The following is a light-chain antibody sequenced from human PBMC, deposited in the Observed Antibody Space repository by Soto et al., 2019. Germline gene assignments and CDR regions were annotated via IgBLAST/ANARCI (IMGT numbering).Light chain of an antibody. J-gene: IGKJ5*01. CDR2: HAS. V-gene: IGKV1-5*01. Sequence: DIQRSQSPCAPSASVGHRVTIACLASQPISTWLAWYQQRPGKAPNLLIYHASSLESGVTSRFSGSGSGTEFTLSISSLQPDDFGTYYCQQSDEHSLPVGPGTRLDIK. CDR1: QPISTW. CDR3: QQSDEHSLP.